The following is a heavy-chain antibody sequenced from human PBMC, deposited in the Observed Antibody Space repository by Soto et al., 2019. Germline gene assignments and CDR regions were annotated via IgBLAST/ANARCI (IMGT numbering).Heavy chain of an antibody. CDR1: GGSISSSSYY. Sequence: ETLSLTCTVSGGSISSSSYYWGWIRQPPGKGLEWIGSIYYSGSTYYNPSLKSRVTISVDTSKNQFSLKLSSVTAADTAVYYCARVAIAVAGTIIDYWGQGTLVTVSS. D-gene: IGHD6-19*01. V-gene: IGHV4-39*01. J-gene: IGHJ4*02. CDR3: ARVAIAVAGTIIDY. CDR2: IYYSGST.